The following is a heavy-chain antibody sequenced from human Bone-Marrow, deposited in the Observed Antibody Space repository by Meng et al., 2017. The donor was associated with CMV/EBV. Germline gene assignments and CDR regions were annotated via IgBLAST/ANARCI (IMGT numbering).Heavy chain of an antibody. J-gene: IGHJ4*02. V-gene: IGHV4-59*01. Sequence: SETLSLTCRVSGGSISRYYWSWIRQPPGKGLEWIGYVYNSGRTNYNPSLKSRVTISVDTSKNQFSLKLSSVTAADTAVYYCARGSPNNGWYQIDYWGQGKLVPVSS. CDR1: GGSISRYY. CDR3: ARGSPNNGWYQIDY. D-gene: IGHD6-19*01. CDR2: VYNSGRT.